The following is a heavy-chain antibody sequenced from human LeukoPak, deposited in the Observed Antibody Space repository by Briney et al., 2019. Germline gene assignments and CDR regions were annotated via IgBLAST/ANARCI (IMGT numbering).Heavy chain of an antibody. Sequence: GASVKVSCKASGGTFSSYAISWVRQAPGQGLEWMGGIIPIFGTANYAQKFQGRVTITADKSTSTAYMELSSLRSEDTAVYYCARAPGYSSSWYYYYYYMDVWGKGTTVTISS. J-gene: IGHJ6*03. D-gene: IGHD6-13*01. V-gene: IGHV1-69*06. CDR2: IIPIFGTA. CDR3: ARAPGYSSSWYYYYYYMDV. CDR1: GGTFSSYA.